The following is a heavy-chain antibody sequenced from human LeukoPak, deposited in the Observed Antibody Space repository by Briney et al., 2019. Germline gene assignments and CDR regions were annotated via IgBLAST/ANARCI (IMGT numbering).Heavy chain of an antibody. CDR2: INSDASST. V-gene: IGHV3-74*01. J-gene: IGHJ4*02. D-gene: IGHD5-12*01. Sequence: PGGPLRLSCAASGFTFSSYWMRWVRQAPGKGVVLVSRINSDASSTSSAASVKGRFTISRDNPKNTLYLQMNSLRAEDTAVYYCARISRGYSGYGDFDYWGQGTLVTVSS. CDR3: ARISRGYSGYGDFDY. CDR1: GFTFSSYW.